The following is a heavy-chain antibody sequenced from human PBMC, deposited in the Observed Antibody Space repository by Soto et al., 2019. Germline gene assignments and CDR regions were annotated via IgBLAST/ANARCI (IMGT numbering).Heavy chain of an antibody. CDR1: GFTFSSHA. V-gene: IGHV3-23*01. D-gene: IGHD6-19*01. CDR3: AKDIAVAGLYGMDV. J-gene: IGHJ6*02. CDR2: ISGSGGST. Sequence: GGSLRLSCAASGFTFSSHAMSSVRQAQGKGLEWVSAISGSGGSTYYAGSGKGRFTISRDNSKNTLYLQMNSLRAEDTFVYYCAKDIAVAGLYGMDVWGQGTTVTVSS.